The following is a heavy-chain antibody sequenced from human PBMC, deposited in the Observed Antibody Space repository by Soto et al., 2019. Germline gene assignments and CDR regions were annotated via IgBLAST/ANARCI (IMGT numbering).Heavy chain of an antibody. V-gene: IGHV3-23*01. J-gene: IGHJ4*02. D-gene: IGHD1-20*01. CDR2: MSGTSGTT. CDR1: GFSFSSYA. Sequence: GGSLRLSCAASGFSFSSYAMSWVRQAPGKGLEWVSTMSGTSGTTYYADSVKGRFTISRDNSENTLFLQMNSLRAEDTAIYYCAKEYNWNDHFDFWGQGTPVTVSS. CDR3: AKEYNWNDHFDF.